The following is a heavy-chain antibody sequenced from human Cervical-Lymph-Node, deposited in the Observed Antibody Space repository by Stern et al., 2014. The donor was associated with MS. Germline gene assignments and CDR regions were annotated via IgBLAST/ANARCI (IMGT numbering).Heavy chain of an antibody. D-gene: IGHD3-22*01. Sequence: EVQLEESGGGLVKPGGSLRLSCAASGFTFSDYYMNWVRQAPGKGLEWVSSISSSSTIYYAESVKGRFTISRGNATKSLDLQMDSLRAEDTAVYYYDSSGDAWWFDPGGQGTLVTVSS. V-gene: IGHV3-69-1*01. CDR2: ISSSSTI. J-gene: IGHJ5*02. CDR1: GFTFSDYY. CDR3: DSSGDAWWFDP.